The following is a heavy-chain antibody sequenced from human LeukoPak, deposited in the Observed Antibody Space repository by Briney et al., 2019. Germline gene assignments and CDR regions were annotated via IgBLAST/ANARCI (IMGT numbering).Heavy chain of an antibody. D-gene: IGHD3-3*01. CDR1: GFTFRDSA. CDR3: ARESGFMMVGEINADNWFDR. J-gene: IGHJ5*02. V-gene: IGHV3-30*04. Sequence: GGSLRLSCSGAGFTFRDSAFHWVRQAPGKGLEWGAVISDNGSKRCYADSVKGRFPISRDNSRDTLYLHMQTLRPEDSAVYYCARESGFMMVGEINADNWFDRWVQGTPVSVSP. CDR2: ISDNGSKR.